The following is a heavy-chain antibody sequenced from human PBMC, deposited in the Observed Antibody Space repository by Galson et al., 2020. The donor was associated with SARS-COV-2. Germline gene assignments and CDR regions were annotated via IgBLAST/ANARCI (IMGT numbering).Heavy chain of an antibody. J-gene: IGHJ6*02. CDR3: VRALGFSGMEGLYGMDV. V-gene: IGHV5-51*01. Sequence: HGESLKISCKGSGYRFPIYWIGWVRQMPGKGLEWMGIIYPDDSEPRNSPSFEGQVTISVDKSISTAYLQWSSLKASDTAMYYCVRALGFSGMEGLYGMDVWGQGTTVIVSS. CDR1: GYRFPIYW. CDR2: IYPDDSEP. D-gene: IGHD5-12*01.